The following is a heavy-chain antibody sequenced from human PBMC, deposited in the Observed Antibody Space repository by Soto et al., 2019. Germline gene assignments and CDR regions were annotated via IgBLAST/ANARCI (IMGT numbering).Heavy chain of an antibody. J-gene: IGHJ6*02. Sequence: GALRLSGAASGFTLSSYSMSGVRQAAGKGLEWVSAISGSGGSTYYADSVKGRFTISRDNSKNTLYLQMNSLRAEDKAVYYCAKDRDHSSSWYPNYYYYGMDVWGQGTTVTVYS. CDR3: AKDRDHSSSWYPNYYYYGMDV. CDR2: ISGSGGST. CDR1: GFTLSSYS. D-gene: IGHD6-13*01. V-gene: IGHV3-23*01.